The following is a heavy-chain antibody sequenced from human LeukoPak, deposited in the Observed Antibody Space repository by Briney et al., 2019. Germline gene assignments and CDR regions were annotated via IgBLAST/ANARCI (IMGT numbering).Heavy chain of an antibody. CDR1: GGTFSSYA. CDR2: IIPILGLS. D-gene: IGHD3-22*01. V-gene: IGHV1-69*04. CDR3: ARDAHYDSSGYYAY. Sequence: SVKVSCKASGGTFSSYAISWVRQAPGQGLEWMGRIIPILGLSKYAQKFQGRVTITADKSTSTVYMELSSLRSEDTAVYYCARDAHYDSSGYYAYWGQGTLVTVSS. J-gene: IGHJ4*02.